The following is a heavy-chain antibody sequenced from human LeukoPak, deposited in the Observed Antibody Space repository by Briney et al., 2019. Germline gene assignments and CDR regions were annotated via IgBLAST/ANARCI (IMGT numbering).Heavy chain of an antibody. J-gene: IGHJ4*02. CDR1: GFTFSSYG. Sequence: GRSLRLSCAASGFTFSSYGMHWVRQAPGKGLEWVAVIWYDGSNKYHADSVKGRFTISRDNSKNTLYLQMNSLRAEDTAVYYCARTPYSNYERDYGDKYYFDYWGQGTLVTVSS. CDR2: IWYDGSNK. V-gene: IGHV3-33*01. CDR3: ARTPYSNYERDYGDKYYFDY. D-gene: IGHD4-11*01.